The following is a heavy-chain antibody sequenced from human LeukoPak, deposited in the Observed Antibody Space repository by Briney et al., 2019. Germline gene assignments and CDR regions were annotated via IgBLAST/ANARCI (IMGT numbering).Heavy chain of an antibody. D-gene: IGHD6-13*01. CDR3: ARGSSSWYSEGYFQH. CDR1: GGTFSSYA. J-gene: IGHJ1*01. Sequence: SVKVSCKAPGGTFSSYAISWVRQAPGQGLEWMGGIIPIFGTANYAQKFQGRVTITADESTSTAYMELSSLRSEDTAVYYCARGSSSWYSEGYFQHWGQGTLVTVSS. V-gene: IGHV1-69*13. CDR2: IIPIFGTA.